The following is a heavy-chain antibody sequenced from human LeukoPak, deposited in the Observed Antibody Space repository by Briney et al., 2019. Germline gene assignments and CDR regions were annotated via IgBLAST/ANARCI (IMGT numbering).Heavy chain of an antibody. J-gene: IGHJ4*02. V-gene: IGHV3-53*01. CDR3: ARDTGGYEFDY. CDR2: IYSGGST. Sequence: GGSLRLSCVVSGFSVSTNYMSWVRQAPGKGLEWVSVIYSGGSTYYADSVKGRFTISRDNSKNTLYLQMNSLRAEDTAVYYCARDTGGYEFDYWGQGTLVTVSS. D-gene: IGHD5-12*01. CDR1: GFSVSTNY.